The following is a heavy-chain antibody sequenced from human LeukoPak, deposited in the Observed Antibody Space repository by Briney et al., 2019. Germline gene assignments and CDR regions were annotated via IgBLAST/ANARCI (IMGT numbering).Heavy chain of an antibody. V-gene: IGHV3-21*01. D-gene: IGHD3-22*01. CDR2: ISSTSFYI. Sequence: GGSLRLSCVVSGLKFSSFSMNWVRQAPGKGPEWVSSISSTSFYIYYADSVKGRFTISRDNAKNSLYLQMNSLGAEDTAVYYCARVADYDDSSGYYPLDYWGQGTLVTVSS. CDR1: GLKFSSFS. J-gene: IGHJ4*02. CDR3: ARVADYDDSSGYYPLDY.